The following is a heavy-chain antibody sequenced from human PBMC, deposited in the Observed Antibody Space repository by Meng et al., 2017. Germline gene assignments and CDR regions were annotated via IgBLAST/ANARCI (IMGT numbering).Heavy chain of an antibody. CDR2: ISYDGSDT. J-gene: IGHJ3*02. CDR3: ARSPHDVDYGDADAFDI. CDR1: GFTFSSFA. D-gene: IGHD4-17*01. Sequence: GESLKISCEAPGFTFSSFAMHWVRQAPGKGLEWVTLISYDGSDTNYAESVKGRFTLSRDNSRNTLYLQMNNLRPEDTAVYYCARSPHDVDYGDADAFDIWGQGTMVTVSS. V-gene: IGHV3-30*01.